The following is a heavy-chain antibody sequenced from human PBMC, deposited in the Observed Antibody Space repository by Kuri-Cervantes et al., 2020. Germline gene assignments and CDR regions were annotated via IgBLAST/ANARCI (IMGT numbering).Heavy chain of an antibody. V-gene: IGHV4-61*01. CDR1: DGSVSSGSYY. J-gene: IGHJ2*01. CDR2: IYYSGST. D-gene: IGHD3-16*02. CDR3: ARDNGNWYLDL. Sequence: SETLSLTCTVSDGSVSSGSYYWSWIRQPPGKGLEWIGYIYYSGSTNYNPSLKSRVTISVDTSKNQFSLKLSSVTAADTAVYYCARDNGNWYLDLWGRGTLVTVSS.